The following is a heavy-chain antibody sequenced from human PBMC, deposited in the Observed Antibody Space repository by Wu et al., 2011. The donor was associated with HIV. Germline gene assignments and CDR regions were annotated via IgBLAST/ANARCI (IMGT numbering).Heavy chain of an antibody. CDR2: IIPIFGTA. Sequence: KPGPSVKVSCKASGATFSSYAISWVRQAPGQGLEWMGRIIPIFGTANYAQKFQGRVTITADKSTSTAYMELSSLRSEDTAVYYCARDRTALVRAPFDIWGQGTMVTVSS. CDR1: GATFSSYA. V-gene: IGHV1-69*06. J-gene: IGHJ3*02. CDR3: ARDRTALVRAPFDI. D-gene: IGHD5-18*01.